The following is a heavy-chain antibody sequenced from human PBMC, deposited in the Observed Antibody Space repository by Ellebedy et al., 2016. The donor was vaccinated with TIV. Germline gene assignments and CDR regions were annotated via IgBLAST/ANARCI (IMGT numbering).Heavy chain of an antibody. D-gene: IGHD5-24*01. J-gene: IGHJ4*01. CDR2: VHPSGTT. CDR3: AWGRDAYKPGY. CDR1: DSYISDDY. V-gene: IGHV4-4*07. Sequence: MPSETLSLTCTASDSYISDDYMTWIRQAPGKGLAWIGRVHPSGTTDYNPSLKSRVTKSVDTSKNQFSLKVPSGTAADTGIYYCAWGRDAYKPGYWGHGILVTVSS.